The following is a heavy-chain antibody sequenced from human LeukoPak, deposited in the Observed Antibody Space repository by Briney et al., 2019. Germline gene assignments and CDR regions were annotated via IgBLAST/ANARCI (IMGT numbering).Heavy chain of an antibody. V-gene: IGHV3-11*04. J-gene: IGHJ6*03. CDR3: ARDLATVTTLTYMDV. CDR1: GFTFSDYY. D-gene: IGHD4-17*01. Sequence: GGSLRLSCAASGFTFSDYYMSWIRQAPGKGLEWVSYISSSGSTIYYADSVKGRFTISRDNAKNSLYLQMNSLRAEDTAVYYCARDLATVTTLTYMDVWGKGTTVTISS. CDR2: ISSSGSTI.